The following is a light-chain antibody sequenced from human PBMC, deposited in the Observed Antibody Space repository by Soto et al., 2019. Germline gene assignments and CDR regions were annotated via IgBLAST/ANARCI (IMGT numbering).Light chain of an antibody. CDR3: SSYRIGGTSVV. Sequence: QSALTQPASVSGSAGQSITISCTGTSSDIGGYKYVSWYQQHPGKAPQLMIFDVTNRPSGVSNRSSGSKSGNTASLTISGLQAEDEADYYCSSYRIGGTSVVFGGGTKLTVL. CDR2: DVT. CDR1: SSDIGGYKY. V-gene: IGLV2-14*03. J-gene: IGLJ2*01.